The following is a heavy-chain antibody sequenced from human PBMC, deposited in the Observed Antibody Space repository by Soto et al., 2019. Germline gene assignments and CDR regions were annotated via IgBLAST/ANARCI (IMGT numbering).Heavy chain of an antibody. V-gene: IGHV1-58*01. CDR3: AADSGIAARPWYFDY. D-gene: IGHD6-6*01. CDR1: GYTSLSPA. J-gene: IGHJ4*02. Sequence: PSAKVSCKAHGYTSLSPAVPRLRHARGKRLEWIGWIVVGSGNTNYAQKFQERVTITRDMSTSTAYMELSSLRSEDTAVYYCAADSGIAARPWYFDYWGQGTLVTVSS. CDR2: IVVGSGNT.